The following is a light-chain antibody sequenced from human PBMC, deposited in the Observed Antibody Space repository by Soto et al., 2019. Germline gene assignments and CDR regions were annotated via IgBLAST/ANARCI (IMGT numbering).Light chain of an antibody. Sequence: EIVLTQSPATLSLSPGERATLSCRASQSVSRHLAWYQQKPGQAPRLLIYDASNRATGIPARFSGSGSGTDFTLTISSLQPEDFATYYCQQSYGTPPVTFGQGTRLEIK. CDR1: QSVSRH. J-gene: IGKJ5*01. CDR2: DAS. V-gene: IGKV3-11*01. CDR3: QQSYGTPPVT.